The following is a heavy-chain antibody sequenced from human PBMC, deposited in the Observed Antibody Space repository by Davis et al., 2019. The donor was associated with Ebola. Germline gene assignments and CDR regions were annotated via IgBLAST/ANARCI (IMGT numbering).Heavy chain of an antibody. V-gene: IGHV4-34*01. CDR1: GFTFSDYY. Sequence: ESLKISCAAFGFTFSDYYMSWIRQPPGKGLEWIGEINHSGSTNYNPSLKSRVTISVDTSKNQFSLKLSSVTAADTAVYYCASGLARPDHVGSMDVWGKGTTVTVSS. J-gene: IGHJ6*04. D-gene: IGHD1-14*01. CDR2: INHSGST. CDR3: ASGLARPDHVGSMDV.